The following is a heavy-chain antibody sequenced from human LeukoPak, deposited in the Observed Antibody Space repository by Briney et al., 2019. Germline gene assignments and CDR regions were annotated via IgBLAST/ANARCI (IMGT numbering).Heavy chain of an antibody. Sequence: GGSLRLSCAASGSTFSSYAMSWVRQAPGKGLEWVSAISGSGGSTYYADSVKGRFTISRDNSKNTLYLQMNSLRAEDTAVYYCASVHYDFWSGYFSWGQGTLVTVSS. CDR2: ISGSGGST. V-gene: IGHV3-23*01. J-gene: IGHJ5*02. CDR3: ASVHYDFWSGYFS. CDR1: GSTFSSYA. D-gene: IGHD3-3*01.